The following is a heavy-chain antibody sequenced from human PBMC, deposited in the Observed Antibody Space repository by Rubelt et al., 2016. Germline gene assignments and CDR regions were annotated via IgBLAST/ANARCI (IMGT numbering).Heavy chain of an antibody. CDR2: INPNSGGT. CDR1: GYTFTGYY. Sequence: QVQLVQSGAEVKKPGASVKVSCKASGYTFTGYYMHWVRQAPGQGLEWMGWINPNSGGTNYAQKVQGRVTMTRDTSISTTYMEVSRLRSDDTAVYDCAGSTGRHVQHWGQGTLVTVSS. CDR3: AGSTGRHVQH. D-gene: IGHD5/OR15-5a*01. J-gene: IGHJ1*01. V-gene: IGHV1-2*02.